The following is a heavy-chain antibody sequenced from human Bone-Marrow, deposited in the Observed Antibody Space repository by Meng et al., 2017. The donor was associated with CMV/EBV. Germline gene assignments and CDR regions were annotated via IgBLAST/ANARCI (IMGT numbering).Heavy chain of an antibody. V-gene: IGHV3-23*03. J-gene: IGHJ4*02. D-gene: IGHD5-12*01. Sequence: GGSLRLSCTASGFTFSRSAMSWVRLAPGKGLEWVSVIFGGGTATYYADSVKGRFTISRDNSKDTLYLQMDGLRAEDTAIYFCAKGGREYPGYDFSFDSCGQGTLVTVSS. CDR1: GFTFSRSA. CDR3: AKGGREYPGYDFSFDS. CDR2: IFGGGTAT.